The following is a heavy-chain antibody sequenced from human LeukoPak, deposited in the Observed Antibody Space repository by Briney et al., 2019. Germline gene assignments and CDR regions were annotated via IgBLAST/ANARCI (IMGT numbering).Heavy chain of an antibody. CDR1: GVSISSSNSY. V-gene: IGHV4-39*01. CDR2: IHYSGNT. J-gene: IGHJ4*02. Sequence: NASEPLSLTCTVSGVSISSSNSYWGWIRQPPGKGLEWIGSIHYSGNTYYNASLKSQVSISIDTSKNQFSLRLTSVTAADTAVYHCARQTGSGLFILPGGQGTLVTVSS. D-gene: IGHD3/OR15-3a*01. CDR3: ARQTGSGLFILP.